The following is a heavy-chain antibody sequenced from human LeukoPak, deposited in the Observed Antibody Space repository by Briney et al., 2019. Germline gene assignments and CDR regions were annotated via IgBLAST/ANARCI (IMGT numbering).Heavy chain of an antibody. CDR3: AKETFGGVIALDY. V-gene: IGHV3-23*01. CDR2: ISGSGGST. D-gene: IGHD3-16*02. Sequence: GGSLRLSCAASGFTFSSYAVSWVRQAPGKGLEWVSRISGSGGSTYYAGSVKGRFTISRDNSKNTLYLQMNSLRAEDTAVYYCAKETFGGVIALDYWGRGTLVTVSS. J-gene: IGHJ4*02. CDR1: GFTFSSYA.